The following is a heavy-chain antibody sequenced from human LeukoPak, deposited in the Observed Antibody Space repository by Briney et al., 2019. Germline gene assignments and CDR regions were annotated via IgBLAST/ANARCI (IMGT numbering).Heavy chain of an antibody. CDR2: ISSRGNTI. Sequence: GGSLRLSCAASGFTFSSCEMNWVRQAPGKGLEWVSYISSRGNTIYYADSVKGRFTISRDNAKISLYLQMNSLRVEDTAIYYCARSLGPTRPFDYWGQGTLLIVSS. CDR1: GFTFSSCE. V-gene: IGHV3-48*03. J-gene: IGHJ4*02. D-gene: IGHD5-24*01. CDR3: ARSLGPTRPFDY.